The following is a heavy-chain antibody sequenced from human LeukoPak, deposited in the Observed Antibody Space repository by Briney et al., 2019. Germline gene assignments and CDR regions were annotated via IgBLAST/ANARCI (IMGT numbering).Heavy chain of an antibody. J-gene: IGHJ3*02. D-gene: IGHD6-13*01. CDR2: ISGSGGST. Sequence: GGSLRLSCAASGFTFSSYAMSWVRQAPGKGLEWVSAISGSGGSTYYADSVKGRFTISRDNSKNTLYLQMNSLRAEDTAIYYCAKVYSSSWHPLDAFDIWGQGTMVTVSS. V-gene: IGHV3-23*01. CDR1: GFTFSSYA. CDR3: AKVYSSSWHPLDAFDI.